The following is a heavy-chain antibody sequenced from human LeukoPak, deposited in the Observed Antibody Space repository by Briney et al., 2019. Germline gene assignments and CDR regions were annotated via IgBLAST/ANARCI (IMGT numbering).Heavy chain of an antibody. V-gene: IGHV4-39*07. Sequence: PSETLSLTCNVSGGSISSSSYYWGWIRQPPGKGLEWIGSIYYSGSTYYNSSLKSRVTISVDTSNNHFSLKLTSVTAADTAVYYCARLPSYHYYHMDVWGKGTTVTVSS. CDR2: IYYSGST. CDR3: ARLPSYHYYHMDV. CDR1: GGSISSSSYY. J-gene: IGHJ6*03.